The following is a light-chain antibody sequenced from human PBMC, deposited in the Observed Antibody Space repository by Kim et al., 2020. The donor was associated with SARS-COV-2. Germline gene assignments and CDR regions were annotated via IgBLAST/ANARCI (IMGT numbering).Light chain of an antibody. CDR2: RNN. J-gene: IGLJ2*01. CDR3: ASWDDSLV. V-gene: IGLV1-47*01. CDR1: SSNIGSDY. Sequence: GTPGQVVTISCSGSSSNIGSDYVYWYQQLPGTAPKLLIYRNNQRPSGVPDRFSGSKSGTSASLAISGLRSEDEADYYCASWDDSLVFGGGTKVTVL.